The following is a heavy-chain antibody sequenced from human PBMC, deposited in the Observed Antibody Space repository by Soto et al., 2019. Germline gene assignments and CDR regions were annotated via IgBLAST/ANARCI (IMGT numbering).Heavy chain of an antibody. D-gene: IGHD3-22*01. CDR1: GYSFTSYW. CDR2: IYPGDSDT. CDR3: ARHPPSTYYYDSSGYPYYYYGIDV. J-gene: IGHJ6*02. Sequence: LGESLKISCKGSGYSFTSYWIGWVRQMPGKGLEWMGIIYPGDSDTRYSPSFQGQVTISADKSISTAYLQWSSLKASDTAMYYCARHPPSTYYYDSSGYPYYYYGIDVRAQRTTVTVSS. V-gene: IGHV5-51*01.